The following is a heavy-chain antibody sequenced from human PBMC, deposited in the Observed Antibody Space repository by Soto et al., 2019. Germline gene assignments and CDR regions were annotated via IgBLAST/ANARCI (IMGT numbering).Heavy chain of an antibody. V-gene: IGHV3-30*03. D-gene: IGHD5-18*01. CDR1: GFTFSTYG. CDR3: AIGFSHSVLGY. J-gene: IGHJ4*02. CDR2: ISYDGSNK. Sequence: QVQLVESGGGVVQPGRSLRLSCAASGFTFSTYGRHWVRQAPGRGLEWVAVISYDGSNKYYADSVKARFTISRDNSKNTLYLQLSSLRSDDTGVYYCAIGFSHSVLGYWGQGTLVTVSS.